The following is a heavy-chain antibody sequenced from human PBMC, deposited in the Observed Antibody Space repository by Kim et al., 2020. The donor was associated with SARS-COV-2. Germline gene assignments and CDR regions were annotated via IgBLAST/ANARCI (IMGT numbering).Heavy chain of an antibody. CDR3: TRSYGDYGMDV. V-gene: IGHV3-73*01. Sequence: GGSLRLSCAASGITFSGAAMNWVRQASGKGLEWVGCIRRKANSYATAYAASVKGRFTISRDDSKNTAYLHMNSLKTEDTAVYYCTRSYGDYGMDVWGQGTTVTVSS. J-gene: IGHJ6*02. D-gene: IGHD4-17*01. CDR1: GITFSGAA. CDR2: IRRKANSYAT.